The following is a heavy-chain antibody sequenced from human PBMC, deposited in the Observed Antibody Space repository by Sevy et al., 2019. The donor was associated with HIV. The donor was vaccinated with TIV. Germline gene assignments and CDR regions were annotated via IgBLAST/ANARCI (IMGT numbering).Heavy chain of an antibody. Sequence: SETLSLTCTVSGGSLDVFGWTWVRQPPGKGLEWIGYAYYNGRTNYNPSLKSRLTIPVGMSARQFSLHLNSVTAADTAIYYCARDNWGSIDYWGQGILVTVSS. J-gene: IGHJ4*02. CDR3: ARDNWGSIDY. CDR2: AYYNGRT. D-gene: IGHD7-27*01. CDR1: GGSLDVFG. V-gene: IGHV4-59*01.